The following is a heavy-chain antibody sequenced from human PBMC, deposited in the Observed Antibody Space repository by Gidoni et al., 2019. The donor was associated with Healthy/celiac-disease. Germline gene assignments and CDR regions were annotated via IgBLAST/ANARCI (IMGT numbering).Heavy chain of an antibody. D-gene: IGHD3-22*01. J-gene: IGHJ4*02. CDR1: GFTFSSHA. V-gene: IGHV3-23*01. CDR3: AKSASDVRDSSGYYYSDYFDY. CDR2: ISGSGGST. Sequence: EVQLLESGGGLVQPGGSLRLSCAASGFTFSSHAMIWVRQAPGKGLEWVSAISGSGGSTYYADSGKGRFTISRDNSKNTLYLQMNSLRAEDTAVYYCAKSASDVRDSSGYYYSDYFDYWGQGTLVTVSS.